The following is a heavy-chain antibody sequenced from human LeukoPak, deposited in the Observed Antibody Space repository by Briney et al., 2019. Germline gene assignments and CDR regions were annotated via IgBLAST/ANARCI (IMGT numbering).Heavy chain of an antibody. Sequence: GGSLRLSCAASGLNFRSYSMNWVRQAPGKGLEWVSSISSSSSYIYYADSVKGRFTISIDNAKNSLYLQMNSLRAEDTAVYYCAIRGSPMVRNYWGQGTLVTVSS. V-gene: IGHV3-21*01. J-gene: IGHJ4*02. CDR2: ISSSSSYI. D-gene: IGHD3-10*01. CDR1: GLNFRSYS. CDR3: AIRGSPMVRNY.